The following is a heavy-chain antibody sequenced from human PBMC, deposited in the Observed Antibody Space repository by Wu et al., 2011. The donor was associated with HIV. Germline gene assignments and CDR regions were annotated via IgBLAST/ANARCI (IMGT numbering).Heavy chain of an antibody. CDR1: GYTFTSYY. CDR2: INPSGGST. V-gene: IGHV1-46*01. CDR3: ARASSSGIAVAGTGDYFDY. Sequence: QVQLVQSGAEVKKPGASVKVSCKASGYTFTSYYMHWVRQAPGQGLEWMGIINPSGGSTSYAQKFQGRVTMTRDTSTSTVYMELSSLRSEDTAVYYCARASSSGIAVAGTGDYFDYWGQGTLVTVSS. D-gene: IGHD6-19*01. J-gene: IGHJ4*02.